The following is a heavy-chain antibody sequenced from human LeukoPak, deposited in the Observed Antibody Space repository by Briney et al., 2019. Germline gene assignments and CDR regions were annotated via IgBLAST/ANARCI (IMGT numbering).Heavy chain of an antibody. Sequence: ASVKVSCKASGYTFIGYYMNWVRQAPGQGLEWMGWINPNSGRTNYAHNFQGRVTLTRDPSISTAYMELTGLTSNDTGVYYCARTREYSSTWFFPPFDPWGQGTLVTVSS. CDR1: GYTFIGYY. V-gene: IGHV1-2*02. J-gene: IGHJ5*02. D-gene: IGHD6-13*01. CDR3: ARTREYSSTWFFPPFDP. CDR2: INPNSGRT.